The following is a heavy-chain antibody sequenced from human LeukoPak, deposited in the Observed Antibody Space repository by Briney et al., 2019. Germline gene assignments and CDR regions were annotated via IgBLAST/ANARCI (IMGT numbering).Heavy chain of an antibody. D-gene: IGHD6-19*01. V-gene: IGHV3-23*01. CDR3: AKDLSYTSGASDH. Sequence: GGSLRLSCAASGFTFSAFAMTWVRQAPGKGLEWVSTITDDGYNTYSADSVRGRITFSRDNSKNTLSLQLRSLRAEDTAVYYCAKDLSYTSGASDHWGQGTLVTVSS. CDR2: ITDDGYNT. J-gene: IGHJ4*02. CDR1: GFTFSAFA.